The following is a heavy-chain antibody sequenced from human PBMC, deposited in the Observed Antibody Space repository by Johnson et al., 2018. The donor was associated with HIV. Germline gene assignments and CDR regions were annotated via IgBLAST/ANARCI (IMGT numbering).Heavy chain of an antibody. D-gene: IGHD6-19*01. CDR2: ISGSGAST. CDR3: QGGYSSGWYSNAFDI. Sequence: VQLVESGGGLVQPGGSLRLSCAASGFSFSSYAMSWVRQAPGKGLEWVSAISGSGASTYYADSVKGRFTISRDNSKNTLYLQMNSLKTEDTAVYYCQGGYSSGWYSNAFDIWGQGTMVTVSS. CDR1: GFSFSSYA. V-gene: IGHV3-23*04. J-gene: IGHJ3*02.